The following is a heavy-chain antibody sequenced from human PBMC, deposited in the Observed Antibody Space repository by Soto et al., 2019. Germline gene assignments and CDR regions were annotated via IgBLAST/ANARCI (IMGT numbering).Heavy chain of an antibody. CDR3: ARDVRNFPAYGMDV. Sequence: SETVSLTCTFSGGSISSGDYYWSWIRQPPGKGLEWIGYIYYSGSTYYNPSLKSRVTISVDTSKNQFSLKLSSVTAADTAVYYCARDVRNFPAYGMDVWGQGTTVTVSS. CDR2: IYYSGST. CDR1: GGSISSGDYY. J-gene: IGHJ6*02. V-gene: IGHV4-30-4*01. D-gene: IGHD3-3*01.